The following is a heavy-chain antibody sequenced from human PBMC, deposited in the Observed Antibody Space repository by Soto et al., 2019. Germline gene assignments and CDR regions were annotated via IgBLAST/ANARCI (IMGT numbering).Heavy chain of an antibody. D-gene: IGHD3-10*01. V-gene: IGHV4-31*03. CDR1: GGSISSGGYY. CDR3: ASEAMVRGVIDY. CDR2: IYYSGST. Sequence: QVQLQESGPGLVKPSQTLSLTCTVSGGSISSGGYYWSWIRQHPGKGLEWIGYIYYSGSTYYNPSLKSRVTISVDTSKNQFSLNLSSVTAADTAVYYCASEAMVRGVIDYWGQGTLVTVSS. J-gene: IGHJ4*02.